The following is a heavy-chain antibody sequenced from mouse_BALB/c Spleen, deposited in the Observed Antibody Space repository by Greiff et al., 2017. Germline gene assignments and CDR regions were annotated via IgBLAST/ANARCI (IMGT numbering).Heavy chain of an antibody. V-gene: IGHV5-4*02. D-gene: IGHD2-3*01. J-gene: IGHJ3*01. CDR1: GFTFSDYY. Sequence: EVMLVESGGGLVKPGGSLKLSCAASGFTFSDYYMYWVRQTPEKRLEWVATISDGGSYTYYPDSVKGRFTISRDNAKNNLYLQMSSLRSEDTAMYYCARRDDGYYPFAYWGQGTLVTVSA. CDR2: ISDGGSYT. CDR3: ARRDDGYYPFAY.